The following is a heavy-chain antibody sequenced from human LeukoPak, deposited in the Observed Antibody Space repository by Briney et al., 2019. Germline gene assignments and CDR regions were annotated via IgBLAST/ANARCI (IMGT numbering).Heavy chain of an antibody. Sequence: SETLSLTCTVSGGSIISSTYYWGWIRQPPGKGLEWIGTIYYSGSTYYNPSLKSRVTISVDTSKNQFSLKLSSVTAADTAVYYFARLIRELASQSYLDYWGQGTLVTVSS. CDR2: IYYSGST. CDR1: GGSIISSTYY. D-gene: IGHD1-26*01. CDR3: ARLIRELASQSYLDY. J-gene: IGHJ4*02. V-gene: IGHV4-39*01.